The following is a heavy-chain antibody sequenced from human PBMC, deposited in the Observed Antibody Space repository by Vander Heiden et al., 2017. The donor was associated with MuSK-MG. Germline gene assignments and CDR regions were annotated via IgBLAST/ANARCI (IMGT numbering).Heavy chain of an antibody. D-gene: IGHD3-3*01. J-gene: IGHJ4*02. CDR2: ISSSGSTI. V-gene: IGHV3-11*04. CDR1: GLTLREYY. Sequence: QVQLVESGGGWVKPGGYLRLSCADSGLTLREYYMRWITEAPGKGLEWGSYISSSGSTISYADSVTGRFTISRENSKNSLYLQMESMRAEETAVYYCGTDYDFLSGPPLDYWGQGTLVTVSS. CDR3: GTDYDFLSGPPLDY.